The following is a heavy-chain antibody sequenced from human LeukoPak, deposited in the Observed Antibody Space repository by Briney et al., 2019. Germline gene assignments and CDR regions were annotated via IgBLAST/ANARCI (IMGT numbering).Heavy chain of an antibody. Sequence: GESLKISCQTSGYSFTSYWIGWVRQMPGKGLEWMGIIYPSDYSTIYSPSFQGQVTISADKSITTAYLQWSSLRASDSAIYYCGRAGFDYWAQGTLVTVSS. CDR3: GRAGFDY. CDR2: IYPSDYST. J-gene: IGHJ4*02. V-gene: IGHV5-51*01. D-gene: IGHD1-14*01. CDR1: GYSFTSYW.